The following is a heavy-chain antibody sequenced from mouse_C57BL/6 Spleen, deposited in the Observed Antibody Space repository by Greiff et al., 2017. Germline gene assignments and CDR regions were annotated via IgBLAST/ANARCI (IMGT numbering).Heavy chain of an antibody. J-gene: IGHJ4*01. Sequence: DVKLQESGGGLVQPKGSLKLSCAASGFSFNTYAMNWVRQAPGKGLEWVARIRSKSNNYATYYADSVKDRFTISRDDSESMLYLQMNNLKTEDTAMYYCVTDAMDYWGQGTSVTVSS. CDR1: GFSFNTYA. CDR2: IRSKSNNYAT. V-gene: IGHV10-1*01. CDR3: VTDAMDY.